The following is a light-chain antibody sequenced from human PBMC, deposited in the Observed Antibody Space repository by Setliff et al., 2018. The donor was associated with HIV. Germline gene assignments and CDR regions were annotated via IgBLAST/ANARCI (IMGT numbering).Light chain of an antibody. CDR1: NSNIGAGFD. Sequence: QSVLTQAPSVSGAPGQRVTISCTGSNSNIGAGFDVHWYQQPPGAAPKLLMYGNNNRPSGVPDRFSGSKSGTSASLAITGLQAEDEADYYCQSYDSSLSGYVFGSGTKV. CDR3: QSYDSSLSGYV. J-gene: IGLJ1*01. V-gene: IGLV1-40*01. CDR2: GNN.